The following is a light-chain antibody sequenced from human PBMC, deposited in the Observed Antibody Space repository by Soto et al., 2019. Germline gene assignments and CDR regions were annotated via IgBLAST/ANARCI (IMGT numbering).Light chain of an antibody. CDR1: ASNIGRNT. CDR3: AAWDDSLNGWV. J-gene: IGLJ3*02. CDR2: NNN. V-gene: IGLV1-44*01. Sequence: QSVLTQPPSASGTPGQRVTISCSGGASNIGRNTVNWYQDLPGTAPKLLIYNNNQRPSGVADRFAGSKSGTSASLAISGLQSEDEADYYCAAWDDSLNGWVFGGGTKLTVL.